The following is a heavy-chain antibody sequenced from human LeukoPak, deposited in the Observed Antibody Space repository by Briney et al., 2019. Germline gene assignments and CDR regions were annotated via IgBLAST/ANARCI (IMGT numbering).Heavy chain of an antibody. CDR2: IYPGDSDT. D-gene: IGHD6-6*01. V-gene: IGHV5-51*01. CDR1: GYRFTTYW. J-gene: IGHJ6*03. CDR3: ARHGGSTGGSSYYYYMDV. Sequence: GESLKISCTGSGYRFTTYWIAWVRQMPGKGLEWLGIIYPGDSDTRYSPSFQGQVTLSADKSISTTYLQWSSLKASDTAMYYCARHGGSTGGSSYYYYMDVWGKGTAVTVSS.